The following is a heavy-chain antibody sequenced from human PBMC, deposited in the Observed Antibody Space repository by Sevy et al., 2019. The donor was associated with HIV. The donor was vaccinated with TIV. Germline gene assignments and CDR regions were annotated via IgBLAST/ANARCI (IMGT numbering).Heavy chain of an antibody. D-gene: IGHD3-16*01. CDR3: VREGLGGSGYSLDY. CDR1: GFSFSSYW. CDR2: MKQDGSEE. J-gene: IGHJ4*01. V-gene: IGHV3-7*01. Sequence: GGSLRLSCAASGFSFSSYWMNWVRQAPGKGLEWVATMKQDGSEEDYADSVKGRFTISRDNAKNPLFLQMNSLGAEDTAVYYCVREGLGGSGYSLDYWGHGTLVTVSS.